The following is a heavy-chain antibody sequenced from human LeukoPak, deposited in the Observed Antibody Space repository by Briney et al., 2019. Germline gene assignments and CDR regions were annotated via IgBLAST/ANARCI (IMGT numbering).Heavy chain of an antibody. CDR3: ASLTVSGGHYFDY. CDR2: IYYSGST. D-gene: IGHD4-11*01. Sequence: SETLSLTXTVSGGSIRSGDYYWSWIRQPPGKGLDWIGYIYYSGSTYYNPSLKSRVTISVDTSKNQFSLKLSSVTAADTAVYYCASLTVSGGHYFDYWGQGTLVTVSS. V-gene: IGHV4-30-4*08. CDR1: GGSIRSGDYY. J-gene: IGHJ4*02.